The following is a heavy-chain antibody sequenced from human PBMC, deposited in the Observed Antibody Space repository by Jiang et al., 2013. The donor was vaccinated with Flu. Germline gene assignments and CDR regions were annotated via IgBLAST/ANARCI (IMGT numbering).Heavy chain of an antibody. V-gene: IGHV3-53*01. J-gene: IGHJ2*01. CDR1: GFTVSSNY. D-gene: IGHD5-24*01. CDR3: ARVSRWEGNDWYFDL. Sequence: QLVESGGGLIQPGGSLRLSCAASGFTVSSNYMSWVRQAPGKGLEWVSVIYSGGSTYYADSVKGRFTISRDNSKNTLYLQMNSLRAEDTAVYYCARVSRWEGNDWYFDLWGRGTLVTVSS. CDR2: IYSGGST.